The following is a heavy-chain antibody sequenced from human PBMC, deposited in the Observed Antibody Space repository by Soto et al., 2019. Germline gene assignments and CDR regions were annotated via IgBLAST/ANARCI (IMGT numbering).Heavy chain of an antibody. D-gene: IGHD3-3*01. Sequence: QITLNESGPTQVKPRQTLTLTCTFSGFSLTTSGVGVGWIRQSPGRAPEWLALIYWDDDKRYSPALKSRLTIPKDTPKTQVVLPMADLDPADTATYYCAHRVLRTVFGLVTTTAIYFDFWGQGTPVAVSS. CDR3: AHRVLRTVFGLVTTTAIYFDF. CDR1: GFSLTTSGVG. CDR2: IYWDDDK. V-gene: IGHV2-5*02. J-gene: IGHJ4*02.